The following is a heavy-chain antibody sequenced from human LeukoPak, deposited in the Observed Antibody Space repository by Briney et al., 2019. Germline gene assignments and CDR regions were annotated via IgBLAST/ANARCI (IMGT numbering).Heavy chain of an antibody. D-gene: IGHD3-3*01. Sequence: GGSLRLSCAASGFTFSSYWMSWVRQAPGKGLEWVANIKQDGSEKYYVDSVKGRFTISRDNAKNSLYLQMNSLGAEDTAVYYCARDFFLEWLLSGDYWGQGTLVTVSS. CDR1: GFTFSSYW. CDR3: ARDFFLEWLLSGDY. J-gene: IGHJ4*02. CDR2: IKQDGSEK. V-gene: IGHV3-7*01.